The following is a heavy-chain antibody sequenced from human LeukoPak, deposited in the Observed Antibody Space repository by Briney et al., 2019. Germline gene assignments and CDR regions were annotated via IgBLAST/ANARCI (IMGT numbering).Heavy chain of an antibody. Sequence: GGSLRLSCASSGFIFSSYWMHWVRQAPGKGLVWVSRIKGEGGSTSYADSVKGRFTISRDNAKNTLYLQMNSLRAEDTAVYYCARGGLAAAGDYWGQGTLVTVSS. CDR3: ARGGLAAAGDY. CDR1: GFIFSSYW. V-gene: IGHV3-74*01. J-gene: IGHJ4*02. CDR2: IKGEGGST. D-gene: IGHD6-13*01.